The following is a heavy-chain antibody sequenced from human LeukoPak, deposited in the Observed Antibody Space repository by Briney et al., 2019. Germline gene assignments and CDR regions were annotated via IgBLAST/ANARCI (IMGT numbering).Heavy chain of an antibody. D-gene: IGHD3-22*01. CDR2: ISAYNGNT. Sequence: GASVKVSCKASGYTFTSYGISWVRQAPGQGLEWMGWISAYNGNTNYAQKLQGRVTMTTDTSTSTAYMELRSLRSDDTAVYYCARVSGYYDSSGYYSNYFDYWGQGTLVTVSS. CDR1: GYTFTSYG. V-gene: IGHV1-18*01. J-gene: IGHJ4*02. CDR3: ARVSGYYDSSGYYSNYFDY.